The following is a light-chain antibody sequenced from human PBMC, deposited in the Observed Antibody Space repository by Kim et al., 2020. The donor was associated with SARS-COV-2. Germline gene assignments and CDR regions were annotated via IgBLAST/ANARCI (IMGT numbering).Light chain of an antibody. V-gene: IGKV3-11*01. CDR1: QSISNY. CDR2: DTF. Sequence: LSPGDRATLSCRASQSISNYLAWYQQKPGQAPRLLIYDTFNGTTGIPARFSGSGSGTDFTLTISSLEPEDSAVYYCQQRNYWPVTFGQGTRLEIK. J-gene: IGKJ5*01. CDR3: QQRNYWPVT.